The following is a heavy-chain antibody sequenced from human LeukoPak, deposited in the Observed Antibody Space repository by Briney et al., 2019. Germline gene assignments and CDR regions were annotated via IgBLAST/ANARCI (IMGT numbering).Heavy chain of an antibody. CDR2: IDSDGSST. J-gene: IGHJ4*02. CDR1: GFTFSRHR. CDR3: ARRLDFDY. V-gene: IGHV3-74*01. D-gene: IGHD2-21*01. Sequence: GGSLRLSCAASGFTFSRHRMHWVRQAPGKGLEWVSHIDSDGSSTNYADSVKGRFTISRDNVKNMLYLQMNSLRAEDTAVYYCARRLDFDYWGQGTLVTVSS.